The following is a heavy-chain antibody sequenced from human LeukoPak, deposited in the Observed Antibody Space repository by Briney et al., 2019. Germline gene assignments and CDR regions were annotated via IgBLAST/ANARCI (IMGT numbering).Heavy chain of an antibody. CDR1: GGSISSGGYY. CDR3: ARRGRGSSTHDY. CDR2: IYYSGST. D-gene: IGHD2-2*01. Sequence: PSQTLSLTCTVSGGSISSGGYYWSWIRQHPGKGLEWIGYIYYSGSTYYSPSLKSRVTISVDTSKNQFSLKLSSVTAADTAVYYCARRGRGSSTHDYWGQGTLVTVSS. V-gene: IGHV4-31*03. J-gene: IGHJ4*02.